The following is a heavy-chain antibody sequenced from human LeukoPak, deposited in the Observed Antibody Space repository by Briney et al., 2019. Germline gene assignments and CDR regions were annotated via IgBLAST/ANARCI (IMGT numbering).Heavy chain of an antibody. CDR2: INPYNGYT. D-gene: IGHD1-1*01. Sequence: ASVKVSCKSPGYTFTDHFIHWVRQAPGQGLEWVGEINPYNGYTKYAWRLQGRVTMTRDTSISTAFMEVSRLTSDDTAVYYCARDYSLNDFDYWGQGTLVTVAS. J-gene: IGHJ4*02. CDR3: ARDYSLNDFDY. CDR1: GYTFTDHF. V-gene: IGHV1-2*02.